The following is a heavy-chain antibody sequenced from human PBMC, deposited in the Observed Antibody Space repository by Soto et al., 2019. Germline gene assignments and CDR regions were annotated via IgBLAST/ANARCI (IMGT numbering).Heavy chain of an antibody. D-gene: IGHD3-22*01. CDR1: GFTFSSYG. CDR2: IWYDGSNK. V-gene: IGHV3-33*01. CDR3: ARDLDSSGYLDAFDI. Sequence: QVQLVESGGGVVQPGRSLRLSCVASGFTFSSYGMHWVRQAPGKGLEWVAVIWYDGSNKYYADSVKGRFTISRDNSKNTLYLQMNSLRAEDTAVYYCARDLDSSGYLDAFDIWGQGTMVTVSS. J-gene: IGHJ3*02.